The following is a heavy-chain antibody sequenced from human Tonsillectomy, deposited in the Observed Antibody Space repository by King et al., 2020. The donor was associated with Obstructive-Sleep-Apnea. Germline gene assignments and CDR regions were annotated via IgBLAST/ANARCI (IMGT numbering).Heavy chain of an antibody. V-gene: IGHV3-43D*03. CDR1: GFTFDDYA. D-gene: IGHD6-6*01. CDR2: ITWDGGST. J-gene: IGHJ6*02. Sequence: VQLVESGGVVVQPGGSLRLSCAASGFTFDDYAMHWVRQAPGKGLEWVSFITWDGGSTYYADSVKGRFTISRDDSKNSLYLQMNSLRAEDTALYYCARGASSDYYYYAMDVWVQGTTVTVSS. CDR3: ARGASSDYYYYAMDV.